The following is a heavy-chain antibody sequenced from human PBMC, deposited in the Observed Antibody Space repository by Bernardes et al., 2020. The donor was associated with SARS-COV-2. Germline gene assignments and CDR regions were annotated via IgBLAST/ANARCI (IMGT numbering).Heavy chain of an antibody. CDR1: GYTFTGYY. J-gene: IGHJ4*02. CDR2: INPNSGGT. Sequence: ASVKVSCKASGYTFTGYYMHWVRQAPGQGLEWMGWINPNSGGTNYAQKFQGRVTISVDTSKNQFSLKLSSVTAADTAVYYCARGFDYWGQGILVTVSS. CDR3: ARGFDY. V-gene: IGHV1-2*02.